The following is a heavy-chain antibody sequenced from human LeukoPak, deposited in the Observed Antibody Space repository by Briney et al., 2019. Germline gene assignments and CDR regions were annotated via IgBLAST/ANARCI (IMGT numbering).Heavy chain of an antibody. CDR3: ARGADRGIAARPLDY. CDR2: ISGSGGST. V-gene: IGHV3-23*01. CDR1: GFTFSSYA. D-gene: IGHD6-6*01. J-gene: IGHJ4*02. Sequence: GSLRLSCAASGFTFSSYAMSWVRQGPGKGLEWVSAISGSGGSTYYADSVKGRFTISRDNSKNTLYLQMNSLRAEDTAVYYCARGADRGIAARPLDYWGQGTLVTVSS.